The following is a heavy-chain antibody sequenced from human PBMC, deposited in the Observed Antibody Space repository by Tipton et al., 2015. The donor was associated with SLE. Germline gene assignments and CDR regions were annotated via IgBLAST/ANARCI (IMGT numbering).Heavy chain of an antibody. D-gene: IGHD1-26*01. CDR2: IYHSGST. Sequence: TLSLTCVVSGYSISSGYYWGWIRQPPGKGLEWIGTIYHSGSTNYNPSLKSRVTISVDKSKNQFSLKLSSVTAADTAVYYCARVYSYYYGMDVWGQGTTVTVSS. J-gene: IGHJ6*02. V-gene: IGHV4-38-2*01. CDR1: GYSISSGYY. CDR3: ARVYSYYYGMDV.